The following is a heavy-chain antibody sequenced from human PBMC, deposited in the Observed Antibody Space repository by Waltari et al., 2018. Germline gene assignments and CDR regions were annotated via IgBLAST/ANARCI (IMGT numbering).Heavy chain of an antibody. Sequence: QVFLVESGGGVVQPGDSLRLSCVSSGFNFNIYGMHWVRQAPGKGLEWVAFTRFDGINKHYADSVKGRFTISRDNAKNSLYLQMNTLRAEDTAVYYCARGGWGFYLDDWGQGTLVTSSS. CDR3: ARGGWGFYLDD. J-gene: IGHJ4*02. D-gene: IGHD7-27*01. V-gene: IGHV3-30*02. CDR1: GFNFNIYG. CDR2: TRFDGINK.